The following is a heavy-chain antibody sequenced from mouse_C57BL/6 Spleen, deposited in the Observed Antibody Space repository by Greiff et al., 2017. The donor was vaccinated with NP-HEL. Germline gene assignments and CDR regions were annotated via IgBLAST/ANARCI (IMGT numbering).Heavy chain of an antibody. Sequence: QVQLKQPGAELVRPGSSVKLSCKASGYTFTSYWMHWVKQRPIQGLEWIGNIDPSDSETHYNQKFKDKATLTVDKSSSTAYMQLSSLTSEDSAVYYCARRDDSWFAYWGQGTLVTVSA. D-gene: IGHD2-13*01. CDR1: GYTFTSYW. CDR2: IDPSDSET. J-gene: IGHJ3*01. V-gene: IGHV1-52*01. CDR3: ARRDDSWFAY.